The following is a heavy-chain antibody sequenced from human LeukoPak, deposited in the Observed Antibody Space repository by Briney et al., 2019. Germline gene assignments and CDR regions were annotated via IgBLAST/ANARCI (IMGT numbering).Heavy chain of an antibody. Sequence: ASVKVSCKASGYTFTAYYILWVRQAPGQGLEWMGWVKPNSGDTYYAQKFQGRVTMTRDTSISTVYIELSRLRSDDTAVYYCARGRRILVGDTNAGDYFDYWGQGTLVTVSS. CDR1: GYTFTAYY. J-gene: IGHJ4*02. CDR2: VKPNSGDT. D-gene: IGHD1-26*01. V-gene: IGHV1-2*02. CDR3: ARGRRILVGDTNAGDYFDY.